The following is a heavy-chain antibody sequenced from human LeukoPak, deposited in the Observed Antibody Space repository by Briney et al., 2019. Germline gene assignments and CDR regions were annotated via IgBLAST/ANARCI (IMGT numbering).Heavy chain of an antibody. V-gene: IGHV4-59*01. CDR3: ARGTRDAAFDI. J-gene: IGHJ3*02. CDR2: IYYSGST. Sequence: PSETLSLTCTVSGGSISSYYWSWIRQPPGKGLEWIGYIYYSGSTNYNPSLKSRGTISVDTSKNQFSLKLSSVTAADTAVYYCARGTRDAAFDIWGQRTMVTVSS. D-gene: IGHD1-14*01. CDR1: GGSISSYY.